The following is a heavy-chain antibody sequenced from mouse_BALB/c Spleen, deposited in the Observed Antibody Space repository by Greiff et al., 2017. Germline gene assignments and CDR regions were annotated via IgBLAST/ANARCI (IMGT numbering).Heavy chain of an antibody. CDR2: ISYSGST. CDR1: GYSITSDYA. V-gene: IGHV3-2*02. CDR3: ARGGHYYGSWFAY. D-gene: IGHD1-2*01. J-gene: IGHJ3*01. Sequence: EVMLVESGPGLVKPSQSLSLTCTVTGYSITSDYAWNWIRQFPGNKLEWMGYISYSGSTSYNPSLKSRISITRDTSKNQFFLQLNSVTTEDTATYYCARGGHYYGSWFAYWGQGTLVTVSA.